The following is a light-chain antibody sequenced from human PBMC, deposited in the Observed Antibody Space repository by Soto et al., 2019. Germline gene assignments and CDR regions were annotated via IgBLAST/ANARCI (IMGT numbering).Light chain of an antibody. V-gene: IGKV1-39*01. CDR3: QQSYRVPHT. J-gene: IGKJ2*01. CDR1: QNIFSY. Sequence: DIQMTQSPSSLSASVGDRVTITCRASQNIFSYLSGYQHKPGKAPKLLIYAASSLQSGVPSRFSGSGSGTNFALTISSLQPEDFATLYCQQSYRVPHTFGQGTKVEI. CDR2: AAS.